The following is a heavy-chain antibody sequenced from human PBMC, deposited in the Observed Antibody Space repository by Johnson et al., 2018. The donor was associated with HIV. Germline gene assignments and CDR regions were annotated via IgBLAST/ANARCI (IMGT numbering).Heavy chain of an antibody. CDR3: ARGGLIAAAAIDDAFDV. Sequence: VQLVESGGGLVQPGRSLRLSCAASGFTFDDYAMHWVRQAPGKGLEWVSGISWNSGSIGYADSVKGRFTISSDNAKNSLYLQRNSLRAEATAVYYGARGGLIAAAAIDDAFDVWGQGTLVTVSS. CDR1: GFTFDDYA. CDR2: ISWNSGSI. J-gene: IGHJ3*01. D-gene: IGHD6-13*01. V-gene: IGHV3-9*01.